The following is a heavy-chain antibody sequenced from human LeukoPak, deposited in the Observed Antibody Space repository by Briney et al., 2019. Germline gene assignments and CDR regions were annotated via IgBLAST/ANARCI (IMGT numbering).Heavy chain of an antibody. CDR3: AKIGGYNYGYEDF. CDR1: GFTFSDYY. D-gene: IGHD5-18*01. J-gene: IGHJ4*02. Sequence: GGSLRLSCAASGFTFSDYYMSWIRQAPGKGLEWVSYITGSGSITDHADSVKGRFTISRDNAKSSLYLQMNSLRAEDTAVYYCAKIGGYNYGYEDFWGQGTLVTVSS. V-gene: IGHV3-11*01. CDR2: ITGSGSIT.